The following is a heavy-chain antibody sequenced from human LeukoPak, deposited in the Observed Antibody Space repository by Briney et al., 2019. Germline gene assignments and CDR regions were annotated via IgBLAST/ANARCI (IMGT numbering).Heavy chain of an antibody. CDR1: GYSFTGFG. CDR2: MNPNSGNT. D-gene: IGHD4-17*01. Sequence: ASVKVSCKASGYSFTGFGITWVRQAPGQGLEWMGWMNPNSGNTGYAQKFQGRVTMTRNTSISTAYMELSSLRSEDTAVYYCARPTVTTTFLLDYWGQGTLVTVSS. J-gene: IGHJ4*02. V-gene: IGHV1-8*01. CDR3: ARPTVTTTFLLDY.